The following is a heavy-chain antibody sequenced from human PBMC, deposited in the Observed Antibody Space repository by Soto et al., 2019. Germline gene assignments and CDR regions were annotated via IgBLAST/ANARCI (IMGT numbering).Heavy chain of an antibody. CDR1: GFTFSSFA. Sequence: VGSLRLSCAASGFTFSSFAMTWVRQAPGKGLEWVSAISGSGSSTYYADSVKGRFTISRDNSKNTLYLQMSSLRSEDTAVYYCARNKEYVTTSEFYYYYGMDVWGQGTTVTVSS. CDR2: ISGSGSST. V-gene: IGHV3-23*01. D-gene: IGHD4-4*01. CDR3: ARNKEYVTTSEFYYYYGMDV. J-gene: IGHJ6*02.